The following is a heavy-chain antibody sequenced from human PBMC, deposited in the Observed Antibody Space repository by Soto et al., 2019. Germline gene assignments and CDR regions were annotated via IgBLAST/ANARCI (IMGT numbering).Heavy chain of an antibody. CDR1: GGTFSTFG. J-gene: IGHJ3*02. V-gene: IGHV1-69*13. CDR2: IIPFFGTA. D-gene: IGHD4-4*01. Sequence: GASVKVSCKTSGGTFSTFGISWVRQAPGQGLEWMGGIIPFFGTAEYSQKFEDRITITADESTSTAYMELSSLSSEDTAVYYCARGLHFPDGYRTPDAFDIWGQGTMVTVSS. CDR3: ARGLHFPDGYRTPDAFDI.